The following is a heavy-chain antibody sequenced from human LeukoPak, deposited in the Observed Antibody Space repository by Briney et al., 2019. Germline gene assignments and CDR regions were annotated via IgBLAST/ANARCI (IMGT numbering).Heavy chain of an antibody. D-gene: IGHD4-17*01. CDR3: ATDYGDYEPIDY. CDR2: ISFDGTNK. J-gene: IGHJ4*02. Sequence: GGSLRLSCTASGVTLSNYAMHWVRRPPGRGLEWMAVISFDGTNKYYGDSVEGRFSVSRDNSKNILYLQMNSLRPDDTAIYYCATDYGDYEPIDYWGQGTLVTVSS. CDR1: GVTLSNYA. V-gene: IGHV3-30*04.